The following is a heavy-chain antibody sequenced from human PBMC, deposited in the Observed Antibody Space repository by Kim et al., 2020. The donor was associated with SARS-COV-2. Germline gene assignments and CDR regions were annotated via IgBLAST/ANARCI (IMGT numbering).Heavy chain of an antibody. CDR2: T. CDR3: ARSGPSITGFDY. Sequence: TNDTEKVKGRLTMTKDTSTSTVYREMRRLRSDDTAIYYCARSGPSITGFDYWGQGTLVTVSS. D-gene: IGHD1-20*01. J-gene: IGHJ4*02. V-gene: IGHV1-18*01.